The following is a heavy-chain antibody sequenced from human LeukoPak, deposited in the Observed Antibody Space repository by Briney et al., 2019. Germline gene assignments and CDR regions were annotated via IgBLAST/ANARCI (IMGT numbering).Heavy chain of an antibody. D-gene: IGHD1-26*01. V-gene: IGHV3-30-3*01. CDR1: GFTFSSYA. J-gene: IGHJ4*02. Sequence: PGGSLRLSCAASGFTFSSYAMHWVRQAPGKGLEWVAVISYDGSNKYYADSVKGRFTVSRDDSKITLYLQMSSLRTEDTALYYCARDFSTKYSQDYWGQGTLVTVSS. CDR2: ISYDGSNK. CDR3: ARDFSTKYSQDY.